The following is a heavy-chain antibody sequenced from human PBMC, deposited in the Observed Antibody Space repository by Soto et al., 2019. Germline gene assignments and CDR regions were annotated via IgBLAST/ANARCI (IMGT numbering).Heavy chain of an antibody. CDR1: GYSFTSYW. CDR2: IYPGDSDT. CDR3: ARYKQGQNCAYDRDPFAI. Sequence: PEESLKICCKGSGYSFTSYWHGWVRHMPGKGLEWMGIIYPGDSDTRYSPSFQGQVTISADKSISTAYLQWSSLKASDTAMYYCARYKQGQNCAYDRDPFAISGQRTTVTVSS. J-gene: IGHJ3*02. V-gene: IGHV5-51*01. D-gene: IGHD5-12*01.